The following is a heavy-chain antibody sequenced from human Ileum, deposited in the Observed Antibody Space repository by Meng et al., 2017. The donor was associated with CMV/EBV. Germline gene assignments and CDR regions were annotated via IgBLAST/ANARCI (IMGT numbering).Heavy chain of an antibody. Sequence: GESLKISCAASGFTFSSYAMSWVRQAPGKGLEWVSAISGSGGSTYYADSVKGRFTISRDNSKNTLYLQMNSLRAEDTAVYYCAKAQGDNIVVVVAATLFDYWGQGTLVTV. CDR2: ISGSGGST. CDR1: GFTFSSYA. CDR3: AKAQGDNIVVVVAATLFDY. J-gene: IGHJ4*02. D-gene: IGHD2-15*01. V-gene: IGHV3-23*01.